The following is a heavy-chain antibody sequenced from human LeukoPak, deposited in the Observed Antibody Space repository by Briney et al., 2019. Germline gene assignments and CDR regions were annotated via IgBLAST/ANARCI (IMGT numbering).Heavy chain of an antibody. CDR1: GFPISRHG. CDR3: ARDGYSNYYYCMDF. J-gene: IGHJ6*02. D-gene: IGHD4-11*01. V-gene: IGHV3-33*01. CDR2: IYSDGSKT. Sequence: GGSLRLSCAASGFPISRHGMHWVRQAPGKGLEWVVVIYSDGSKTFYVHSVKGRFTISRDISKNTLYLQMNSLRVEDTAVYYCARDGYSNYYYCMDFWGQGTMVTVSS.